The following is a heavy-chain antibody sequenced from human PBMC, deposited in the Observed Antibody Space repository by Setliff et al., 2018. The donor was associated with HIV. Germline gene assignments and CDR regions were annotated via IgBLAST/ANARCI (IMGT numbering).Heavy chain of an antibody. V-gene: IGHV4-34*01. D-gene: IGHD3-9*01. Sequence: ETLSLTCAVYGGSFSGYYWSWIRQPPGKGLEWIGEINHSGSTNYNPSLKSRVTISVDTSKNQFSLKLSSVTAADTAVYYCARGGLRYFDWLLYGPFDYWGQGTLVTVSS. J-gene: IGHJ4*02. CDR1: GGSFSGYY. CDR2: INHSGST. CDR3: ARGGLRYFDWLLYGPFDY.